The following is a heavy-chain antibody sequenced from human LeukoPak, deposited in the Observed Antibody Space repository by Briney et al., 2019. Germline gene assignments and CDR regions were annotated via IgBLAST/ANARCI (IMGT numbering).Heavy chain of an antibody. CDR1: GYSFSNSW. J-gene: IGHJ4*02. CDR2: IYPGDSDT. V-gene: IGHV5-51*01. CDR3: ARRRGLDFDY. D-gene: IGHD3-10*01. Sequence: GESLKISCQGSGYSFSNSWIGWVRQMPGEGLEWMGIIYPGDSDTRYSPSFQGQVTFSADKYISTAYLQWSSLRASDTAIYYCARRRGLDFDYWGQGTRVTVSS.